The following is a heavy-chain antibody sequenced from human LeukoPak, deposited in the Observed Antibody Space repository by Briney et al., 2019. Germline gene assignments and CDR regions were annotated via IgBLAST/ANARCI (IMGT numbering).Heavy chain of an antibody. D-gene: IGHD6-13*01. CDR2: IKTKDDGGTT. Sequence: GGSLRLSCEARFSLTSAWMSWVRQAPGKGVEWVGRIKTKDDGGTTEYVAPVKGRFTISRDDSKNMVYLQMNSLKSEDTAVYYCTTGYGSSWYAWGQGTLVIVSS. V-gene: IGHV3-15*01. J-gene: IGHJ5*02. CDR1: FSLTSAW. CDR3: TTGYGSSWYA.